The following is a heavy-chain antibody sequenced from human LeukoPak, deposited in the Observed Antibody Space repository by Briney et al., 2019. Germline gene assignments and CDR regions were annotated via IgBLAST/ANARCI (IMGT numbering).Heavy chain of an antibody. V-gene: IGHV3-23*01. CDR2: ISGSGDNT. Sequence: SGGSLRLSGAASGFTFSSYAMSWVRKAPGKGLEWVSGISGSGDNTYYADSVKGRFTISRDNSKNTLYVQVKSLGTEDTAAYYCAKGSYYDSSGSFYFVYWGQGTLVTVSS. CDR1: GFTFSSYA. D-gene: IGHD3-22*01. CDR3: AKGSYYDSSGSFYFVY. J-gene: IGHJ4*02.